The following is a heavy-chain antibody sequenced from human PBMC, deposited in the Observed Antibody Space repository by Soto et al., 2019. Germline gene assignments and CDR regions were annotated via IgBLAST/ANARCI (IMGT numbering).Heavy chain of an antibody. J-gene: IGHJ4*02. CDR3: ARGGREITRHLDY. D-gene: IGHD3-10*01. Sequence: EVQLVESGGDLVKPGGSLRLSCADSGFTFSTYSMIWVRQAPGKGLEWVSAISSSSAYIFYADSVKGRFTISRDNAKNSLYLQMNSLSAEDTAVYYCARGGREITRHLDYWGKGTLVTVSS. V-gene: IGHV3-21*01. CDR2: ISSSSAYI. CDR1: GFTFSTYS.